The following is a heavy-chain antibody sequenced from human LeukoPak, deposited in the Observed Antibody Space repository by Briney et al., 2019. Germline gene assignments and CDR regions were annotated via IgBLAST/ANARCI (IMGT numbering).Heavy chain of an antibody. CDR3: AKDKAPDGWWEVDY. CDR2: IVGRSDT. D-gene: IGHD6-19*01. J-gene: IGHJ4*02. Sequence: GGSLRLSCAASGFTFSTYTMNWVRQAPGKGLEWVSAIVGRSDTYYADSVKGRFTISRDSSKNTLYLQMNGLRAEDTAVYYCAKDKAPDGWWEVDYWGLGTPVTVSS. CDR1: GFTFSTYT. V-gene: IGHV3-23*01.